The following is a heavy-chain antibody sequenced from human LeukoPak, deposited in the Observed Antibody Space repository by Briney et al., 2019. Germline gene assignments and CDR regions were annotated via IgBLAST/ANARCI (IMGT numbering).Heavy chain of an antibody. CDR2: IWYDGSNQ. J-gene: IGHJ5*02. CDR1: GFTFSSYG. V-gene: IGHV3-33*01. Sequence: GGSLRLSCAASGFTFSSYGMHWVRQAPVKGLEWVAVIWYDGSNQYYADSVKGRFTISRDNSKNTLSLQMSSLRAEDTAVYYCARGGSSWLTDNWFDPWGQGTLVTVSS. CDR3: ARGGSSWLTDNWFDP. D-gene: IGHD6-13*01.